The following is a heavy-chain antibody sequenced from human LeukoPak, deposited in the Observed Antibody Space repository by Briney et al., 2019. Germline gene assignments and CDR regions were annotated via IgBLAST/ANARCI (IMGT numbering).Heavy chain of an antibody. D-gene: IGHD6-19*01. V-gene: IGHV3-30*02. CDR3: AKHGSGRYFDY. Sequence: GGSLRLSCATSGFTFSHCGMHWVRQAPGKGLEWVSFISYDGINKYYADSVKGRFTISRDDSKNTVYLQMDSLRAEDTAVYYCAKHGSGRYFDYWGQGTLVTVSS. CDR2: ISYDGINK. J-gene: IGHJ4*02. CDR1: GFTFSHCG.